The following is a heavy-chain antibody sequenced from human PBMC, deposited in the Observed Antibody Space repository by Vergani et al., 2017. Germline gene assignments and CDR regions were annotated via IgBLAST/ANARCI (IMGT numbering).Heavy chain of an antibody. CDR3: ARHSGGPVAGTLVY. CDR1: GYSISSGYY. Sequence: QVQLQESGPGLVKPSETLSLTCAVSGYSISSGYYWGWIRQPPGKGLEWIGSIYHSGSTYYNPSLKSRVTISVDTSKNQFSLKLSSVTAADTAVYYCARHSGGPVAGTLVYWGQGTLVTVSS. J-gene: IGHJ4*02. D-gene: IGHD6-19*01. V-gene: IGHV4-38-2*01. CDR2: IYHSGST.